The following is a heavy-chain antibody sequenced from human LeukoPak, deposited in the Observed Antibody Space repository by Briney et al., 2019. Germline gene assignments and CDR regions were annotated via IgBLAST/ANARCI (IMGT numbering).Heavy chain of an antibody. J-gene: IGHJ5*02. V-gene: IGHV1-69*01. D-gene: IGHD3-3*01. CDR1: GGTFSSYA. CDR3: ARGGERFLEWPTLPTAINWFDP. Sequence: ASVKVSCKASGGTFSSYAISWVRQAPGQGLEWMGGIIPIFGTANYAQKFQGRVTITADESTSTAYMELSSLRSEDTAVYYCARGGERFLEWPTLPTAINWFDPWGQGTLVTVSS. CDR2: IIPIFGTA.